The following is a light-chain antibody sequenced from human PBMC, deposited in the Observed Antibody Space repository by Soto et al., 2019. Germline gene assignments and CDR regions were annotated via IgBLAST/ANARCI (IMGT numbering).Light chain of an antibody. J-gene: IGKJ5*01. CDR3: QQYGSSPPIT. V-gene: IGKV3-20*01. CDR2: GAS. Sequence: EIVLTQSPGTLSLSPGERATLSCRASQSVSSSYLAWYQQKPGQAPRLLIYGASSRATGIPDRFSGSRSGTDFTLTISRLEPDDVAVYYCQQYGSSPPITFGQGTRLEIK. CDR1: QSVSSSY.